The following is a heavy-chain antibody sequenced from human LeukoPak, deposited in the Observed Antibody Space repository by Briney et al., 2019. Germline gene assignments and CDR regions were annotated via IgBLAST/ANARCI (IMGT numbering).Heavy chain of an antibody. CDR3: ARLSRSEMSVGYYYYMDV. CDR2: IYYSGST. Sequence: SETLSLTCTVSGGSISSSSYYWGWIRQPPGKGLEWIGSIYYSGSTYYNPSLKSRVTISVDTSKNQFSLKLSSVTAADTAVYYCARLSRSEMSVGYYYYMDVWGKGTTVTVSS. CDR1: GGSISSSSYY. J-gene: IGHJ6*03. V-gene: IGHV4-39*01. D-gene: IGHD1-26*01.